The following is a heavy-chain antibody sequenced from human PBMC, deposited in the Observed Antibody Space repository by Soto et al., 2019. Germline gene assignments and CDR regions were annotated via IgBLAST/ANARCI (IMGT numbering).Heavy chain of an antibody. Sequence: PGGSLRLSCAASGFTFSSFAITWVRQAPGKGLELVSVISGSGHSTYHADSVKGRFTIFRDNSTNTLYLQMTTLRAEDTAVYYCAKAPDFWSGFYPYAMGVWGQGTTVTVSS. CDR2: ISGSGHST. D-gene: IGHD3-3*01. V-gene: IGHV3-23*01. J-gene: IGHJ6*02. CDR1: GFTFSSFA. CDR3: AKAPDFWSGFYPYAMGV.